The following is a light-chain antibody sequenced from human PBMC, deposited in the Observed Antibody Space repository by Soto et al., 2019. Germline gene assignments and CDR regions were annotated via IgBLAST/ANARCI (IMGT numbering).Light chain of an antibody. J-gene: IGKJ4*01. CDR2: GAS. CDR3: QQNNKWPPVT. V-gene: IGKV3-15*01. Sequence: EVVMTQSPATVSVSAGEGGTLSCRASQTISNDLAWYQQKPGQAPRLLIYGASTRATGVPARFSGGGSGTEFTLTICRLQSEDFAFYYCQQNNKWPPVTFGGGTKVEIK. CDR1: QTISND.